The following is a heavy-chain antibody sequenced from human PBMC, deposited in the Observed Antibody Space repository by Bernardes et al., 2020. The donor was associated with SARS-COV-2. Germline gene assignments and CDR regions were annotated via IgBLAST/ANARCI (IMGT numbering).Heavy chain of an antibody. V-gene: IGHV1-2*02. Sequence: ASVKVSCKASGYTFTGYNIHWVRQAPGQGLEWMGCINPNSGGTNYAQKFQGRVTMTRDTSLTTAYMELSRLRSDDTAVYCCASTTYNWALDFWSQGTLVTVSS. J-gene: IGHJ4*02. D-gene: IGHD1-20*01. CDR1: GYTFTGYN. CDR2: INPNSGGT. CDR3: ASTTYNWALDF.